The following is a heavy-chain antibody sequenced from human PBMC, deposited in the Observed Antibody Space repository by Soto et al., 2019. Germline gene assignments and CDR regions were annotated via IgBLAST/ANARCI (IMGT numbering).Heavy chain of an antibody. CDR3: ARLHSHGTYGMDV. D-gene: IGHD5-18*01. CDR2: IIPIFGTA. J-gene: IGHJ6*02. V-gene: IGHV1-69*13. CDR1: GGSFTYT. Sequence: ASVKVSCKASGGSFTYTLSWVRQAPGQGLERMGGIIPIFGTANYAQKFQGRVTITADESTKTAYMELSTLRSEDTAVYYCARLHSHGTYGMDVWGQGTTVTVSS.